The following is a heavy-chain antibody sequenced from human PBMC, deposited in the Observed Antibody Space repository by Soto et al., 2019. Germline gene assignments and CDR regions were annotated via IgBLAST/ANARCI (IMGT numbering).Heavy chain of an antibody. D-gene: IGHD3-22*01. CDR1: GFTFSSYW. CDR2: IKQDGSEK. Sequence: GGSLRLSCAASGFTFSSYWMSWVRQAPGKGLEWVANIKQDGSEKYYVDSVKGRFTISRDNAKNSLYLQMNSLRAEDTAVYYCARDNYYDSSGYGSYWGQGTLVTVSS. CDR3: ARDNYYDSSGYGSY. V-gene: IGHV3-7*04. J-gene: IGHJ4*02.